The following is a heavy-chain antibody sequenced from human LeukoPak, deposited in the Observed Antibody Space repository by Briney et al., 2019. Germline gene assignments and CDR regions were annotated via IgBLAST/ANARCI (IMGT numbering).Heavy chain of an antibody. CDR1: GFTFDIYA. Sequence: GGSLRLSCEGSGFTFDIYAIHWVRQAPGKGLEWDSSISSSSSYIYYADSVKGRFTISRDNAKNSLYLQMNSLRAEDTAVYYCARSWFGESWGQGTLVTVSS. CDR2: ISSSSSYI. J-gene: IGHJ5*02. D-gene: IGHD3-10*01. V-gene: IGHV3-21*01. CDR3: ARSWFGES.